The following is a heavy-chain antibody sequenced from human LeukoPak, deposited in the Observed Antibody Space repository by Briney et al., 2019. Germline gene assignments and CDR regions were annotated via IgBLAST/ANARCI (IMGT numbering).Heavy chain of an antibody. CDR2: ISSSSGTI. CDR3: ARGERDGYNYLFDH. Sequence: PGASLRLSCEATVFNFTSYTMNWVRQAPGKGLQWVSYISSSSGTIYYADSVKGRFTISRANVKNSLYLQMNSLRDGDTAVYYCARGERDGYNYLFDHWGQGTQVTVSS. D-gene: IGHD5-24*01. CDR1: VFNFTSYT. V-gene: IGHV3-48*02. J-gene: IGHJ4*02.